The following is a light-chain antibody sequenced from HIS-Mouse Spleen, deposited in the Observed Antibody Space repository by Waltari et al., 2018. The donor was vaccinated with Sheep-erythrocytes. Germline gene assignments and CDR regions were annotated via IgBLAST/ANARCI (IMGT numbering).Light chain of an antibody. V-gene: IGLV3-1*01. CDR1: KLGDKY. CDR2: QDS. Sequence: SYELTQPPSASVSPGQTASITFSGDKLGDKYACWYQQKPGQSPVLVIYQDSKRPSGIPERFSGSNSGNTATLTISGTQAMDEADYYCQAWDSSTAVFGGGTKLTVL. J-gene: IGLJ2*01. CDR3: QAWDSSTAV.